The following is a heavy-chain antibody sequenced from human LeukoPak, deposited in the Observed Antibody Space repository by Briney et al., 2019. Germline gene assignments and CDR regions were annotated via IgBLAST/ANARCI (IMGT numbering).Heavy chain of an antibody. J-gene: IGHJ4*02. V-gene: IGHV3-7*01. D-gene: IGHD4-17*01. CDR2: IKQDGSEK. CDR3: ARDPDYGDYGVGY. CDR1: GFTFSSYW. Sequence: PGGSLRLSCAASGFTFSSYWMSWVRQAPGKGLEWVANIKQDGSEKYYVDSVKGRFTISRDNAKNSLYLQMNSLRAEDTAVYYCARDPDYGDYGVGYWGQGTLVTVSS.